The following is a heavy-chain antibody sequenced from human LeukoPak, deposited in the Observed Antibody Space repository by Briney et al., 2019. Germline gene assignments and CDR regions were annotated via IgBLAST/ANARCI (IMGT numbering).Heavy chain of an antibody. D-gene: IGHD1-14*01. J-gene: IGHJ4*02. CDR2: IGPTGSDR. Sequence: GGSLRLSCTASGLTFSTSGFNWVRQPPGKGLEWVASIGPTGSDRYHVDSIKGRFTISRDNANNFLYLQMNSLRAEDTAVYYCATETNGRHYDYWGQGTLLTVSS. CDR3: ATETNGRHYDY. CDR1: GLTFSTSG. V-gene: IGHV3-21*06.